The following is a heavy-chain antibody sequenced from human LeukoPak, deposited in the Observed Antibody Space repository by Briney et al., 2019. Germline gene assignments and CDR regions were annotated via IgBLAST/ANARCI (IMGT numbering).Heavy chain of an antibody. V-gene: IGHV1-46*01. D-gene: IGHD2-2*03. CDR1: GYTFTSYY. Sequence: ASVKVSCKASGYTFTSYYMHWVRQAPGQGLEWMGIINPSGGSTSCAQKFQGRVTMTRDTSTSTVYMELSSLRSEDTAVYYCAREVDIVVVPADQWWFDPWGQGTLVTVSS. CDR2: INPSGGST. CDR3: AREVDIVVVPADQWWFDP. J-gene: IGHJ5*02.